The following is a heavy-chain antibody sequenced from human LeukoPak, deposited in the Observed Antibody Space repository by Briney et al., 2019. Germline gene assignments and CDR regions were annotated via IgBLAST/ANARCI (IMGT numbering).Heavy chain of an antibody. CDR1: GGSFSGYY. CDR2: INHSGST. V-gene: IGHV4-34*01. J-gene: IGHJ6*03. Sequence: PSETLSLTCAVYGGSFSGYYWTWIRQSPGKGLEWIGEINHSGSTNYNPSLKSRVSISVDKSKKQFSLKVTSVTAADTAVYYCARGRNGGWPYSYYYYMDVWDKGTTVTVSS. D-gene: IGHD6-19*01. CDR3: ARGRNGGWPYSYYYYMDV.